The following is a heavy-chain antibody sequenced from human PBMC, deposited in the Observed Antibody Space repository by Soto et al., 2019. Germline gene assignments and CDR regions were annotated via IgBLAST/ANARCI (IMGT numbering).Heavy chain of an antibody. J-gene: IGHJ3*02. D-gene: IGHD2-15*01. V-gene: IGHV1-2*04. CDR2: INPNSGGT. CDR3: ARDAVVAATPYAFDI. Sequence: ASVKVSCKASGYTFTGYYMHWVRQAPGQGLEWMGWINPNSGGTNYAQKFQGWVTMTRDTSISTAYMELSRLRSDGTAVYYCARDAVVAATPYAFDIWGQGTMVTVAS. CDR1: GYTFTGYY.